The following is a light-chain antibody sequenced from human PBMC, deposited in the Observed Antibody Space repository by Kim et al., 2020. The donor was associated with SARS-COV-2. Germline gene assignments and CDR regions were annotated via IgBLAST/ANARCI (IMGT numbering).Light chain of an antibody. CDR1: NIGSKS. CDR3: QVWDSSSDHPV. V-gene: IGLV3-21*04. CDR2: YDS. Sequence: APGKTARITCGGNNIGSKSVHWYQPEPGQAPVLVIYYDSDRPSGIPERFSGSNSGNTATLTISRVEAGDEADYYCQVWDSSSDHPVFGGGTQLTVL. J-gene: IGLJ3*02.